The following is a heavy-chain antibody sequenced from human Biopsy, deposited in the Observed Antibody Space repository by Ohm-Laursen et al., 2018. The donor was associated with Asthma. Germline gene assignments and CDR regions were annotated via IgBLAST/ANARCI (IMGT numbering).Heavy chain of an antibody. CDR3: ARTYYDFLTGQVNDAFGI. Sequence: ASVKVSCNASGYTFINYAIHWVRQAPGQRLEWMGWINAGNGNTKYSQKFQGRVTITRDTSASTAYMDLSSLRSEDTAVYYCARTYYDFLTGQVNDAFGIWGQGTVVTVSS. CDR1: GYTFINYA. J-gene: IGHJ3*02. V-gene: IGHV1-3*01. D-gene: IGHD3-9*01. CDR2: INAGNGNT.